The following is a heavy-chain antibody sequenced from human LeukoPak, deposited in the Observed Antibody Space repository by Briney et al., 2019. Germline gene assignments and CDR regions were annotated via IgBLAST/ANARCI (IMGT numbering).Heavy chain of an antibody. Sequence: ASVKVSCKSSGYTFTGYYMHWVRQAPGHGLEWMGWINPNSGGTNYGQKFQGRVTMTRDTSISTAYMELSRLRSDDTAVYYCARNDGVPALSFDYWGQGTLVTVSS. D-gene: IGHD2-2*01. CDR2: INPNSGGT. CDR1: GYTFTGYY. V-gene: IGHV1-2*02. J-gene: IGHJ4*02. CDR3: ARNDGVPALSFDY.